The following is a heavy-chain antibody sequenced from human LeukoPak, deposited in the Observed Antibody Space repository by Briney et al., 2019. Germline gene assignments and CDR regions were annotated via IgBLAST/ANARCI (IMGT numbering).Heavy chain of an antibody. Sequence: GGSLRLSCTASGFTFGDYAMSWFRQAPGKGLEWVGFIRSKAYGGTTGYAASVKGRFTISRDDSKSIAYLQMNSLKTEDTAVYYCTRDVLPEYYYGSGSYYTWPGPGYWGQGTLVTVSS. CDR2: IRSKAYGGTT. CDR1: GFTFGDYA. D-gene: IGHD3-10*01. J-gene: IGHJ4*02. CDR3: TRDVLPEYYYGSGSYYTWPGPGY. V-gene: IGHV3-49*03.